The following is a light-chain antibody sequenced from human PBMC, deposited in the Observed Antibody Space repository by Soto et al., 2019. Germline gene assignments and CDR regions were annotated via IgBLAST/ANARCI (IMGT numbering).Light chain of an antibody. V-gene: IGKV3-15*01. CDR1: QSISSN. CDR3: QQYNNWPRAT. CDR2: RTS. J-gene: IGKJ4*01. Sequence: EIVLTQSPGTLSLSPGERATLSCRASQSISSNLAWYQQKPGQAPRLLMFRTSSRATGFPARFSGSGSGTEFNLTISSLQSEDFGVYYCQQYNNWPRATVGGGTKVDIK.